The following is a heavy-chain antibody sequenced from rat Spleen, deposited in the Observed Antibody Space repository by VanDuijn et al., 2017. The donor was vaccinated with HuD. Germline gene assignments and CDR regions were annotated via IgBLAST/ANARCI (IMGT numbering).Heavy chain of an antibody. CDR1: GFTFSNYG. V-gene: IGHV5-19*01. CDR3: ASCRGAYVMDA. CDR2: IRPSGGST. D-gene: IGHD4-3*01. J-gene: IGHJ4*01. Sequence: EVQLVESGGGLVQPGRSLKVSCAASGFTFSNYGTHWIRHAPTKGLEWVASIRPSGGSTYYRDSVKGRFTISRDNAKSTLYLQMDSLRSEDTATYYCASCRGAYVMDAWGQGASVTVSS.